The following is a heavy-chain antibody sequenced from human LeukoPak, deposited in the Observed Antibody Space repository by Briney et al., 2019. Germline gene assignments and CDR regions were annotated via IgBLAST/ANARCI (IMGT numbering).Heavy chain of an antibody. CDR2: ISASGDGT. V-gene: IGHV3-23*01. Sequence: GGSLRLSCAASGFTFSSYAMTWVRQAPGKGLECVSVISASGDGTYYADSVKGRFTISRDNSKNTLYLQMNSLRAEDTAVYYCADMTLPHYWGQGTLITVSS. J-gene: IGHJ4*02. CDR1: GFTFSSYA. D-gene: IGHD2-21*02. CDR3: ADMTLPHY.